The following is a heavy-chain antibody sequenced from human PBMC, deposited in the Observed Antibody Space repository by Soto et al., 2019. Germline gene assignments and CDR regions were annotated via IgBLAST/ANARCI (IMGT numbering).Heavy chain of an antibody. V-gene: IGHV3-64D*06. D-gene: IGHD3-3*01. CDR2: ISSNGGST. Sequence: GGSLRLSYSASGFTFSGYAMHWVRQAPGKGLEYVSAISSNGGSTYYADSVKGRFTISRDNSKNTLYLQMSSLRAEDTAVYYCAGGEWFPNWFDPWGQGTLVTVSS. J-gene: IGHJ5*02. CDR3: AGGEWFPNWFDP. CDR1: GFTFSGYA.